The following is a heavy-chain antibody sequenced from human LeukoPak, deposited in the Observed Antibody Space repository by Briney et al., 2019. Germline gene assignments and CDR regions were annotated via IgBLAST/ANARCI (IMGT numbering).Heavy chain of an antibody. Sequence: GGSLRLSCAASGFTFSTYEMNWVRQAPGKGLEWVSYINSFANIMYYADSVKGRFTISRDNTKNSLYLQMNSLRVEDTAVYYCARPPDQGGTRGQGTLVTVSS. V-gene: IGHV3-48*03. CDR2: INSFANIM. J-gene: IGHJ4*02. D-gene: IGHD3-16*01. CDR3: ARPPDQGGT. CDR1: GFTFSTYE.